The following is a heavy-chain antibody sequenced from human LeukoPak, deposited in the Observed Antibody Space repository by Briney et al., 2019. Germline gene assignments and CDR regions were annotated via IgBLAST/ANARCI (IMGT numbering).Heavy chain of an antibody. CDR3: ARETGYSSSWRDYNWFDP. V-gene: IGHV4-39*07. CDR2: INYSGST. J-gene: IGHJ5*02. CDR1: GGSIGSSSYY. Sequence: PSETLSLTCTVSGGSIGSSSYYWGWIRQPPGKGLEWIGSINYSGSTYYNPSLKSRVTISVDRSKNQFSLKLSSVTAADTAVYYCARETGYSSSWRDYNWFDPWGQGTLVTVSS. D-gene: IGHD6-13*01.